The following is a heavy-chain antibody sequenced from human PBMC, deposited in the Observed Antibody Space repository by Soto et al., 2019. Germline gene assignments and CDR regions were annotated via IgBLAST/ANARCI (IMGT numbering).Heavy chain of an antibody. CDR1: GFSLSTSGVG. J-gene: IGHJ6*01. D-gene: IGHD3-10*02. CDR2: ILSNDDK. CDR3: SHMRCSGLFGMDV. Sequence: QITLKESGPTLMKPTQTLTLTCAFSGFSLSTSGVGVGWIRQPPGKALEWLALILSNDDKRYSPSLMSRLTIAKDTSKNQVVLTMTIIDAVDTAAYYGSHMRCSGLFGMDVWGQVTTVTVSS. V-gene: IGHV2-5*01.